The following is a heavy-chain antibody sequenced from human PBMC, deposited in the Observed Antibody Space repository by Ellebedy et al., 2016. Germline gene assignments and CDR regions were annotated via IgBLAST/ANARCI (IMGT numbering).Heavy chain of an antibody. CDR1: SGSVDTYY. J-gene: IGHJ4*02. CDR3: ARDVSLYSSSPSFDF. D-gene: IGHD3-22*01. Sequence: SETLSLXCTVSSGSVDTYYWTWIRQSPGKGLEWIGYVFYGGSTKYNRSLRSRVTISLDTAKNQFSLRLTSVAAADTAVYFCARDVSLYSSSPSFDFWGQGMLVTVSS. CDR2: VFYGGST. V-gene: IGHV4-59*02.